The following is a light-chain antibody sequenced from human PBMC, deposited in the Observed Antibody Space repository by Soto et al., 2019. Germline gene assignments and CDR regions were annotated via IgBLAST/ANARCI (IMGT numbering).Light chain of an antibody. J-gene: IGKJ5*01. CDR1: QGISTH. CDR3: QQYDNLPIT. Sequence: DTQMTQSPSSLSASLGDRVTITCQASQGISTHLSWYQQKPRRAPKVLIYDASTLETGVPSRFSGRGPGTDFTFTISSLQPEDIATYYCQQYDNLPITFGQGTRLEIK. CDR2: DAS. V-gene: IGKV1-33*01.